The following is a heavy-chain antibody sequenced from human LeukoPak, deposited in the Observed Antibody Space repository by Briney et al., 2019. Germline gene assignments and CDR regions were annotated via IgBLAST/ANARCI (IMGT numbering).Heavy chain of an antibody. Sequence: GGSLRLSCAASGFTFSDYYMSWIRQAPGKGLEWVSYISSSGSTIYYADSVKGRFTISRDNAKNSLYLQMNSLRAEDTAVYYCARVLLLEDSSSWYEYYYMDVWGKGTSVTVSS. CDR1: GFTFSDYY. CDR3: ARVLLLEDSSSWYEYYYMDV. V-gene: IGHV3-11*01. CDR2: ISSSGSTI. D-gene: IGHD6-13*01. J-gene: IGHJ6*03.